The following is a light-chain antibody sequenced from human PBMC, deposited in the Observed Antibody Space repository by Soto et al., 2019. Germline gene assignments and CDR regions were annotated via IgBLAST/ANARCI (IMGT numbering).Light chain of an antibody. CDR3: QQLNWYQRA. CDR2: SAS. Sequence: DIPLTQSPSFLSASVGDTVTITCRASQGMSTYLAWYQQKPGKVPKLLIRSASTLQSGVPPRFSGGGSGTEFTLTISSLQPADSRIYYCQQLNWYQRAFGGGTNVEIK. V-gene: IGKV1-9*01. CDR1: QGMSTY. J-gene: IGKJ4*01.